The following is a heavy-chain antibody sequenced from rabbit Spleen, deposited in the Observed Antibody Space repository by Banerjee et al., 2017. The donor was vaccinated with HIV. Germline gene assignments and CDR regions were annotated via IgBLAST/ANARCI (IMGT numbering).Heavy chain of an antibody. Sequence: QEQLVESGGGLVQPEGSLTLTCKASGFSFGNVDVMCWVRQAPGKGLEWIACMNTATGKPVYATWAKGRFTISKTSSSMVTMQMTSLTAADTATYLCARDLAGIICWNFGLWGPGTLVTVS. J-gene: IGHJ4*01. CDR2: MNTATGKP. CDR1: GFSFGNVDV. D-gene: IGHD4-1*01. V-gene: IGHV1S45*01. CDR3: ARDLAGIICWNFGL.